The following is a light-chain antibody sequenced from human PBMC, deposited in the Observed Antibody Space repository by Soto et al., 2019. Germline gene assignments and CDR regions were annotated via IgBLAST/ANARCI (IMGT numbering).Light chain of an antibody. J-gene: IGKJ4*01. V-gene: IGKV1-9*01. CDR2: AAS. CDR3: QQLNSYPLT. Sequence: DIQLTQSPSFLSASVGDRVTITCRASQGVSRYLGWYRQKPGKAPKLLISAASTLESGVPPRFSGSGSGTEFTLTISSLQPEDFATYYCQQLNSYPLTFGGGTKVEIK. CDR1: QGVSRY.